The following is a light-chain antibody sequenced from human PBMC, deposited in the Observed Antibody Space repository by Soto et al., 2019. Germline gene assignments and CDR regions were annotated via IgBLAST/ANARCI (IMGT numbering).Light chain of an antibody. CDR1: QSVSSSY. J-gene: IGKJ4*01. CDR3: QQYNNWPPLT. CDR2: GTS. Sequence: EIVLTQSPGTLSLSPGERATLSCRASQSVSSSYLAWYQQKPGQAPRLLIYGTSTRATGIPARFSGSGSGTDFTLTISSLQSEDFAVYYCQQYNNWPPLTFGGGTKVEIK. V-gene: IGKV3-15*01.